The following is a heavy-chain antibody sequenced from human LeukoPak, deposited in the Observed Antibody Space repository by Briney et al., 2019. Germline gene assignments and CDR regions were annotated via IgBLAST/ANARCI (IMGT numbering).Heavy chain of an antibody. Sequence: GGSLRLSCAASGFTFDDYAMHWVRQAPGKGVEWVSVISWDSGSIGYADSVKGRFTISRDNAKNSLYLQMNSLRAEGTALYYCVKDLNSGNYFLMDDAFDIWGQGTMVTVSS. CDR2: ISWDSGSI. D-gene: IGHD1-26*01. CDR1: GFTFDDYA. J-gene: IGHJ3*02. V-gene: IGHV3-9*01. CDR3: VKDLNSGNYFLMDDAFDI.